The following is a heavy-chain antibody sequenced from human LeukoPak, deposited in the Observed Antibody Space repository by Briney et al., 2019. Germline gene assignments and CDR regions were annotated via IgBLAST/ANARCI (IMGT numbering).Heavy chain of an antibody. Sequence: GGSLRLSCAASGFTFSSCGMHWVRQAPGKGLEWVAVISYDGSNKYYADSEKGRFTISRDNSKNTLYLQMNSLRAEDTAVYYCAKDSMIVVVLDYWGQGTLVTVSS. CDR1: GFTFSSCG. CDR2: ISYDGSNK. J-gene: IGHJ4*02. D-gene: IGHD3-22*01. CDR3: AKDSMIVVVLDY. V-gene: IGHV3-30*18.